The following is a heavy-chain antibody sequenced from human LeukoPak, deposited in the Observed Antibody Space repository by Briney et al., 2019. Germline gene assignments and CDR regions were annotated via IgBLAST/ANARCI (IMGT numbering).Heavy chain of an antibody. J-gene: IGHJ4*02. CDR3: ARAEAGVGYFDY. Sequence: SETLSLTCSVYGGSFSGFYWNWIRQPPGKGLEWIGEINRSGSTHYNPSLKSRVTISVDRSKNQFSLKLSSVTAADTAVYYCARAEAGVGYFDYWGQGTLVTVSS. CDR1: GGSFSGFY. V-gene: IGHV4-34*01. D-gene: IGHD1-26*01. CDR2: INRSGST.